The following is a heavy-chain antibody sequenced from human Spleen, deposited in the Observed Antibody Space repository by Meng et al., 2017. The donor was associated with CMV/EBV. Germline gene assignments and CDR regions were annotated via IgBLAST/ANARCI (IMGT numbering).Heavy chain of an antibody. CDR3: AITTLVGADEAFDI. Sequence: GESLKISCAASGFTFSSYAMGWVRQAPGKGLEWVSVINSGGSSTYYADSVKGRFTISRDNSKNTLYLQMNSLRAEDTAVYYCAITTLVGADEAFDIWGQGTMVTVSS. D-gene: IGHD1-26*01. J-gene: IGHJ3*02. CDR1: GFTFSSYA. CDR2: INSGGSST. V-gene: IGHV3-23*03.